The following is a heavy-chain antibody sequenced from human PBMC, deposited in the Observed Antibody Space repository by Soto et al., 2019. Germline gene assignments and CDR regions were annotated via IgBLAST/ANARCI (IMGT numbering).Heavy chain of an antibody. CDR2: IIRDGSST. Sequence: EMQLVESGGGLVQPGGSLRLACAASGFTFSSYWMHWVRQAPGKGLVWISRIIRDGSSTNYADSVKGRFTISRDNAKNTLYLEINSLRADDTAVYFCGRGGSGIYGMDIWGQGTTVIVSS. CDR3: GRGGSGIYGMDI. D-gene: IGHD6-13*01. CDR1: GFTFSSYW. J-gene: IGHJ6*02. V-gene: IGHV3-74*01.